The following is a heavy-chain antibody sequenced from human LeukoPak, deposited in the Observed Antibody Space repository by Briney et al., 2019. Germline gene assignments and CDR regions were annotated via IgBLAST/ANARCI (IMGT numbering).Heavy chain of an antibody. V-gene: IGHV3-30*03. J-gene: IGHJ4*02. CDR2: ISYDGSNK. D-gene: IGHD5-24*01. CDR3: ASPGSRDGYSLGY. CDR1: GFTFSSYS. Sequence: GGSLRLSCAASGFTFSSYSMNWVRQAPGKGLEWVAVISYDGSNKYYADSVKGRFTISRDNSKNTLYLQMNSLRAEDTAVYYCASPGSRDGYSLGYWGQGTLVTVSS.